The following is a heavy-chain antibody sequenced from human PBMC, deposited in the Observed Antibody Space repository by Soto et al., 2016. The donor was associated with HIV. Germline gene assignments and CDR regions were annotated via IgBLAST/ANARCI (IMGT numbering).Heavy chain of an antibody. J-gene: IGHJ5*02. Sequence: QVQLQESGPGLVKPSETLSLTCTVSGDSVSSGNYHWSWIRKSPGKGLEWIAYIYYSGTTKYNPSLKSRVTISADTSKNQFSLKLRSVTAADTAMYYCASMSSLGWIDPWGQGXLVTVS. CDR2: IYYSGTT. V-gene: IGHV4-61*01. CDR1: GDSVSSGNYH. D-gene: IGHD3-10*02. CDR3: ASMSSLGWIDP.